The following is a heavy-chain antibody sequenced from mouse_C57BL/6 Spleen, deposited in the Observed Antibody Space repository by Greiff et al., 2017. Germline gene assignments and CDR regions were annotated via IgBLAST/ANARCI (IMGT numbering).Heavy chain of an antibody. CDR2: IRLKSDNYAT. Sequence: EVKLVESGGGLVQPGGSMKLSCVASGFTFSNYWMNWVRQSPEKGLEWVAQIRLKSDNYATHYAESVKGRFTISRDDSKSSVYLQMNNLRAEDTGIYYCTSTPITTVVATDYFDYWGQGTTLTVSS. V-gene: IGHV6-3*01. CDR3: TSTPITTVVATDYFDY. D-gene: IGHD1-1*01. J-gene: IGHJ2*01. CDR1: GFTFSNYW.